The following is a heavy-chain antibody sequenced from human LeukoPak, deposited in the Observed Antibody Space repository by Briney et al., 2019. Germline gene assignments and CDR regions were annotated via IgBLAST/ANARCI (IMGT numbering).Heavy chain of an antibody. CDR2: IKYDGSYT. CDR1: GFTLSLAW. Sequence: PGGSLRLSCATSGFTLSLAWMHWVRQAPDKGLEWVSRIKYDGSYTNYADSVKGRFTISRDNARNTLSLHMISLRAEDTAVYFCVRDGDAYNFDFWGQGVLVTVSS. J-gene: IGHJ4*02. D-gene: IGHD5-24*01. V-gene: IGHV3-74*01. CDR3: VRDGDAYNFDF.